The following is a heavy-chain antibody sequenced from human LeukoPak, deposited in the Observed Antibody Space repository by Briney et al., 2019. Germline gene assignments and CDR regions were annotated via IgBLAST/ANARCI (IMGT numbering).Heavy chain of an antibody. CDR2: ISSSSSFI. J-gene: IGHJ4*02. D-gene: IGHD6-6*01. Sequence: GGALRLSCAASGFTFSSYSMNWVREAPGKGLDCFSSISSSSSFIYYADSVKGRFTISRDNAKNSLYLQMNSLRAEDTAVYYCARDDPRRSSEFFDYWGQGTLVTVSS. V-gene: IGHV3-21*01. CDR1: GFTFSSYS. CDR3: ARDDPRRSSEFFDY.